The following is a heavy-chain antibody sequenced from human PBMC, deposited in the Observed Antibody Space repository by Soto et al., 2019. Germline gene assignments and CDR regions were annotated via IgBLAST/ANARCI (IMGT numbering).Heavy chain of an antibody. Sequence: QVQLQESGPGLVKPSQTLSLTCTVSGGYISSGGYFWSWIRQHQGKGLEWIAYISYTGSTYYNPSLKSRVTLSVDTSKNQFSLKLSSVTAADTAVYYCARTTYGHKFDQWGQGTLVTVSS. CDR3: ARTTYGHKFDQ. CDR2: ISYTGST. D-gene: IGHD4-17*01. J-gene: IGHJ4*02. CDR1: GGYISSGGYF. V-gene: IGHV4-31*03.